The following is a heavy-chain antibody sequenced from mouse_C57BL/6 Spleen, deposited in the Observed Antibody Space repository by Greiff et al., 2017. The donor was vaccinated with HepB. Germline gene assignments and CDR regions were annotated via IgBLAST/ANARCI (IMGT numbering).Heavy chain of an antibody. D-gene: IGHD4-1*01. CDR2: ISYDGSN. CDR1: GYSITSGYY. Sequence: EVQVVESGPGLVKPSQSLSLTCSVTGYSITSGYYWNWIRQFPGNKLEWMGYISYDGSNNYNPSLKNRISITRDTSKNQFFLKLNSVTTEDTATYYCARDSLSGSWFAYWGQGTLVTVSA. J-gene: IGHJ3*01. CDR3: ARDSLSGSWFAY. V-gene: IGHV3-6*01.